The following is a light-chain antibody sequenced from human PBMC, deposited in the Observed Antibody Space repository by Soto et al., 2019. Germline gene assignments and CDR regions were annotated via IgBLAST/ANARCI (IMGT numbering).Light chain of an antibody. CDR2: GAS. CDR3: QQYGNSPPXT. J-gene: IGKJ2*01. Sequence: EIVLTQSPGTLSLSPGERATLSCRASQSVSSSYLAWYQQKPGQAPRLLIYGASSRATGIPDRFSGSGSGTDFTLTISRLEPEDFAVYFCQQYGNSPPXTFGQGTKVDI. CDR1: QSVSSSY. V-gene: IGKV3-20*01.